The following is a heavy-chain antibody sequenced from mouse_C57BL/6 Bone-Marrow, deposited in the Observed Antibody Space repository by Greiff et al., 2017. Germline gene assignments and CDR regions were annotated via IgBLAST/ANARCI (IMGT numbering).Heavy chain of an antibody. J-gene: IGHJ3*01. CDR1: GYTFTSYW. D-gene: IGHD1-1*01. CDR2: IHPNSGST. CDR3: ASGLRTRFAY. Sequence: VKLQQPGAELVKPGASVKLSCKASGYTFTSYWMHWVKQRPGQGLEWIGMIHPNSGSTNYNEKFKSKATLTVDKSSSTAYMQLSSQTSEDSAVYYCASGLRTRFAYWGQGTLVTVSA. V-gene: IGHV1-64*01.